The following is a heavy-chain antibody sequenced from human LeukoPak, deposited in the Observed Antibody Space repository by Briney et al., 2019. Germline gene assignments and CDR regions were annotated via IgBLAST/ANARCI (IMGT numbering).Heavy chain of an antibody. J-gene: IGHJ6*03. Sequence: SVKVSCKASGGTFSSYAISWVRQAPGQGLEWMGGIIPIFGTANYAQKFQGRVTITTDEPTSTAYMELSSLRSEDTAVYYCAREGDGYNFSYYYYMDVWGKGTTVTVSS. V-gene: IGHV1-69*05. D-gene: IGHD5-24*01. CDR2: IIPIFGTA. CDR1: GGTFSSYA. CDR3: AREGDGYNFSYYYYMDV.